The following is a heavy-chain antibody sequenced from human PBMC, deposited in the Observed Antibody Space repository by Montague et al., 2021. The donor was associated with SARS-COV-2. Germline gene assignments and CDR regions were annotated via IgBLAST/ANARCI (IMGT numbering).Heavy chain of an antibody. D-gene: IGHD6-19*01. Sequence: FRSLSSSASGFTFRSYGMHWVRQAPGKGLEWVAVISYDGSNKNYADSVKGRFTISRDNSKNTLYLQMNSLRAEDTAVYYCAKDIPNFASSGWNYYYYGMDVWGQGPRSPSP. J-gene: IGHJ6*02. V-gene: IGHV3-30*18. CDR1: GFTFRSYG. CDR3: AKDIPNFASSGWNYYYYGMDV. CDR2: ISYDGSNK.